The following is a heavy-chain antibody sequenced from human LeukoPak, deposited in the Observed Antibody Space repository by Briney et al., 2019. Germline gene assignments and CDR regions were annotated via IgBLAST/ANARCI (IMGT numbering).Heavy chain of an antibody. D-gene: IGHD1-26*01. V-gene: IGHV3-30*02. CDR2: IRYDGSNK. Sequence: GGSLRLSCAASGFTFSSYCMHWVRQAPGKGLEWVAFIRYDGSNKYYADSVKGRFTISRDNSKNTLYLQMNSLRAEDTAVYYCAKKPSGGATIGDNWFDPWGQGTLVTVSS. CDR1: GFTFSSYC. J-gene: IGHJ5*02. CDR3: AKKPSGGATIGDNWFDP.